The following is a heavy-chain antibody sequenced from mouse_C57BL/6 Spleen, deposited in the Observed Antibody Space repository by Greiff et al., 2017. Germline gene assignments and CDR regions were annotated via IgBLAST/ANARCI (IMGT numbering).Heavy chain of an antibody. CDR3: ESRDSSGQNSDY. J-gene: IGHJ2*01. CDR2: ILPGSGRT. V-gene: IGHV1-9*01. D-gene: IGHD3-2*02. CDR1: GYTFTGYW. Sequence: VQLQQSGAELMKPGASVKLSCKATGYTFTGYWIEWVKQRPGHGLEWIGEILPGSGRTNYNEKFKGKATFTADTSSNTAYMQLSRLTTEDSAIYYVESRDSSGQNSDYWGQGTTLTVSS.